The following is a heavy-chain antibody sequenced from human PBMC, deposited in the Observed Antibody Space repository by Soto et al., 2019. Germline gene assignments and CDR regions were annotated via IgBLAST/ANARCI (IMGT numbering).Heavy chain of an antibody. J-gene: IGHJ4*02. CDR1: GGTFSSYT. Sequence: QVQLVQSGAEVKKPGSSVKVSCKASGGTFSSYTISWVRQAPGQGLEWMGRIIPILGIANYAQKFQGRVTITADKSTSTAYMELSSLRSEDTAVYYCARDLECSSSSCGYWGQGTLVTVSS. D-gene: IGHD6-13*01. CDR3: ARDLECSSSSCGY. CDR2: IIPILGIA. V-gene: IGHV1-69*08.